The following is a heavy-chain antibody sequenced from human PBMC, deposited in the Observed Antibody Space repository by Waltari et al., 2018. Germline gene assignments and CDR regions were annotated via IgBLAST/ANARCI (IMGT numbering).Heavy chain of an antibody. V-gene: IGHV4-34*01. CDR3: ARLEEQLVQGFDY. CDR1: GGSFSGYY. CDR2: INHSGST. D-gene: IGHD6-6*01. Sequence: QVQLQQWGAGLLKPSETLSLTCAVYGGSFSGYYWSWIRQPPGKGLEWIGEINHSGSTNYNPSLKSRVTISVDTSKNQFSLKLSSVTAADTAVYYCARLEEQLVQGFDYWGQGTLVTVSS. J-gene: IGHJ4*02.